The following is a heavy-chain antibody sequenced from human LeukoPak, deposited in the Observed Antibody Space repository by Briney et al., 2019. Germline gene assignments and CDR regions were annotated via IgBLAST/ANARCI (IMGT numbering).Heavy chain of an antibody. D-gene: IGHD3-22*01. CDR2: INPSGGST. CDR1: GYTFTSYY. CDR3: ARDVQDYYDSSGYPPYYYGMDV. V-gene: IGHV1-46*01. J-gene: IGHJ6*02. Sequence: RASVKVSCKASGYTFTSYYMHWVRQAPGQGLEWMGIINPSGGSTSYAQKFQGRVTMTRDTSTSTVYMELSSLRSEDTAVYYCARDVQDYYDSSGYPPYYYGMDVWGQGTTVTVSS.